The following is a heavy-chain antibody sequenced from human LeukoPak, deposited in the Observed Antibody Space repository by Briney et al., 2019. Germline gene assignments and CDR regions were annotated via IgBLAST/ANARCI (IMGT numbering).Heavy chain of an antibody. CDR1: GGSISSYY. J-gene: IGHJ4*02. V-gene: IGHV4-59*01. Sequence: SETLSLTCTVSGGSISSYYWSWIRQPPGKGLEWIGYIYYSGSTNYNPSLKSRVTISVDTSKNQFSLKLSSVTAADTAVYYCASRGVMRGYFDYWGQGTLVTVSS. D-gene: IGHD3-10*01. CDR3: ASRGVMRGYFDY. CDR2: IYYSGST.